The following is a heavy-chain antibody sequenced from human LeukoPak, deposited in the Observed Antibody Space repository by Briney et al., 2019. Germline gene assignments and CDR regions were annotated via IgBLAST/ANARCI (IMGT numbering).Heavy chain of an antibody. CDR2: INTDGSST. D-gene: IGHD1-26*01. Sequence: PGGSLRLSCSASGFTLSSYWMHWVRQAPGKGLVWVSRINTDGSSTNYADSVKGRFTISRDTSKNTVYLQMNSLRADDTAVYYCVFVVGASPFEYWGQGTLVTVSS. J-gene: IGHJ4*02. CDR1: GFTLSSYW. V-gene: IGHV3-74*01. CDR3: VFVVGASPFEY.